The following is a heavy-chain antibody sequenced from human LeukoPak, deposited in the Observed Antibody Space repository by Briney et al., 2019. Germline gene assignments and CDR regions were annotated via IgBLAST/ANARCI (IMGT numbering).Heavy chain of an antibody. CDR1: GFTFSSYS. CDR2: ISSSSSYI. Sequence: GGSLKLSCAASGFTFSSYSMNWVRQAPGKGLEWVSSISSSSSYIYYADSVKGRFTISRDNAKNSLYLQMNSLRAEDTAVCYCARTPYGDYAFDIWGQGTMVTVSS. J-gene: IGHJ3*02. CDR3: ARTPYGDYAFDI. V-gene: IGHV3-21*01. D-gene: IGHD4-17*01.